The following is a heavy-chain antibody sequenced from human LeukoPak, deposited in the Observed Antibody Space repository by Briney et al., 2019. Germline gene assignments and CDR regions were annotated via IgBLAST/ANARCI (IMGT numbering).Heavy chain of an antibody. D-gene: IGHD3-3*01. CDR2: ISDSGGST. V-gene: IGHV3-23*01. CDR1: GFTFSSYE. J-gene: IGHJ4*02. Sequence: QSGGSLRLSCSASGFTFSSYEMNWVRQAPGKGLEWVSGISDSGGSTYYADSVKGRFTISRDNSKSTLYMQMSSLRAEDTAVYYCAKSAYDFWSSFDYWGQGTLVTVSS. CDR3: AKSAYDFWSSFDY.